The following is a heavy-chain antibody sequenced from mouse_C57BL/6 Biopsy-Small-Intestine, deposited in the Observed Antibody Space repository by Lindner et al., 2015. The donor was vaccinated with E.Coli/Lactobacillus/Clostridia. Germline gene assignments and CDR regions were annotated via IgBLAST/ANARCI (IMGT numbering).Heavy chain of an antibody. CDR1: GYTFTSYD. CDR2: MHPNSGNA. J-gene: IGHJ4*01. CDR3: ARTHRNPYTDFDY. D-gene: IGHD2-13*01. V-gene: IGHV1-81*01. Sequence: SVKVSCKASGYTFTSYDINWVRQATGQGLEWMGWMHPNSGNAGYAQKFQGRVTMTRDTSISTAYMELSSLRSEDTAVYYCARTHRNPYTDFDYWGQGTLVTVSS.